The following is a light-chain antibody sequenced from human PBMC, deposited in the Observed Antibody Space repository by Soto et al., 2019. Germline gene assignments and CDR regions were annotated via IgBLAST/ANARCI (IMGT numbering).Light chain of an antibody. Sequence: QSVLTQPASVSGSPGQSITISCTGTSSDVGGYNHVSWYQQHPGKAPKLIIYEVRNRPSGVSNRLSGSKSGNTASLTISGLKADDEADYYCCSYTSSSIRVFGAGTKVTVL. J-gene: IGLJ3*02. V-gene: IGLV2-14*01. CDR3: CSYTSSSIRV. CDR1: SSDVGGYNH. CDR2: EVR.